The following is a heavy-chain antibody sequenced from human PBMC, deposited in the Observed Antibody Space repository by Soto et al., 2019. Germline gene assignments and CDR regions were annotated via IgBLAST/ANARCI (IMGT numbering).Heavy chain of an antibody. CDR1: GGTFSSYA. J-gene: IGHJ6*02. V-gene: IGHV1-69*01. Sequence: QVQLVQSGAEVKKPGSSVKVSCKASGGTFSSYAISWVRQAPGQGLEWVGGIIPIFGTANYAQKFQGRVTITADESTSTAYMELSSLRSEDTAVYYCASCIAAAAFYYYYGMDVWGQGTTVTVSS. D-gene: IGHD6-13*01. CDR3: ASCIAAAAFYYYYGMDV. CDR2: IIPIFGTA.